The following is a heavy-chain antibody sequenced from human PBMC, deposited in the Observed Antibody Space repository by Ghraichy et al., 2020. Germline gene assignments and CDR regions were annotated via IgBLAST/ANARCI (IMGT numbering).Heavy chain of an antibody. CDR1: GFTFSSYS. CDR3: ARDRIVGATYYYYGMDV. V-gene: IGHV3-21*01. CDR2: ISSSSSYI. J-gene: IGHJ6*02. D-gene: IGHD1-26*01. Sequence: GESLNISCAASGFTFSSYSMNWVRQAPGKGLEWVSSISSSSSYIYYADSVKGRFTISRDNAKNSLYLQMNSLRAEDTAVYYCARDRIVGATYYYYGMDVWGQGTTVTVSS.